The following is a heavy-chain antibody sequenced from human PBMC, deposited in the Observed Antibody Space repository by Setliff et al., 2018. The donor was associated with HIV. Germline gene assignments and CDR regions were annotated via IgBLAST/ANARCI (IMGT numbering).Heavy chain of an antibody. CDR3: ARRYSYGFGY. D-gene: IGHD5-18*01. CDR1: GGSISNYY. V-gene: IGHV4-59*08. CDR2: IYSSGNT. J-gene: IGHJ4*02. Sequence: KTSETLSLTCSVSGGSISNYYWSWIRQPPGKGLEWIGYIYSSGNTNYTPSLKSRVTISVDTYKNKFSLSLSSVTAADTAVYYCARRYSYGFGYWGQGTLVTVSS.